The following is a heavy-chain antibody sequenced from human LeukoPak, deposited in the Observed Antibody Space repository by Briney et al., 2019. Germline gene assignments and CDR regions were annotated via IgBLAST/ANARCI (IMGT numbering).Heavy chain of an antibody. Sequence: PGGSLRLSCAASGFTFSSYEMNWVSQAPGKGLEWVSYISSSGSTIYYADSVKGRLTISRDNAKNSLYLQMNSLRAEDTAVYYCARVTLLWFGELSFDYWGQGTLVTVSS. D-gene: IGHD3-10*01. J-gene: IGHJ4*02. CDR1: GFTFSSYE. V-gene: IGHV3-48*03. CDR3: ARVTLLWFGELSFDY. CDR2: ISSSGSTI.